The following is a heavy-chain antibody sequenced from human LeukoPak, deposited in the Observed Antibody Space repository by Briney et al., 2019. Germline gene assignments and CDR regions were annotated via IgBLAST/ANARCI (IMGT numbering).Heavy chain of an antibody. J-gene: IGHJ6*03. D-gene: IGHD5-24*01. V-gene: IGHV4-59*06. CDR2: IYYSGST. CDR1: GGSISSYH. CDR3: AREIEDYYYYMDV. Sequence: SETLSLTCSVSGGSISSYHWTWIRQPPGKGLEWIGYIYYSGSTYYNPSLKTRVNMSVDTSKNQFSLKLSSVTAADTAVYYCAREIEDYYYYMDVWGKGTTVTVSS.